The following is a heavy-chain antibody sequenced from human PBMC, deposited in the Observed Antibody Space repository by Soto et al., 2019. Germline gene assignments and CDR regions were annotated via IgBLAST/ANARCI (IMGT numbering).Heavy chain of an antibody. CDR1: GGSITSSY. Sequence: SETLSLTCTVSGGSITSSYWSWIRQPPGKGLEWIGYIYYSGSTNYNPSLKSRITISVDTSKNQFSLKLRSVTAADTAVYYCARHGIAAAGIGWFDPWGQGTLVTVSS. CDR3: ARHGIAAAGIGWFDP. CDR2: IYYSGST. V-gene: IGHV4-59*08. J-gene: IGHJ5*02. D-gene: IGHD6-13*01.